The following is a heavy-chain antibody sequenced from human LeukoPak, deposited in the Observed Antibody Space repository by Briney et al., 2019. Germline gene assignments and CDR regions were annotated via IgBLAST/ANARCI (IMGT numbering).Heavy chain of an antibody. D-gene: IGHD3-22*01. CDR3: ATMTAITYYYASSGYVY. CDR1: GYTLTELS. V-gene: IGHV1-24*01. CDR2: FDPEDGET. J-gene: IGHJ4*02. Sequence: ASVKVSCKVSGYTLTELSIHWVRQAPGKRLEWMGGFDPEDGETIYAQKFQGRVTMTEDTSTDTAYMELSSLRSEDTAVYYCATMTAITYYYASSGYVYWGQGTLVTVSS.